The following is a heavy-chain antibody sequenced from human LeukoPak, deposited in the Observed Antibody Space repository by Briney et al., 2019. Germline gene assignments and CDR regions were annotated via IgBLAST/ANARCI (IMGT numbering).Heavy chain of an antibody. CDR1: GFTFSSYA. CDR2: ISGSGAYT. J-gene: IGHJ6*02. V-gene: IGHV3-23*01. Sequence: GRSLRLSCAASGFTFSSYAMTWVRQAPGEGLEWASAISGSGAYTQYADSVKGRFTISRDNSKNTLYLQMNSLRAEDTAVYYCAKETGDSSGWWHGYYYYGMDVWGQGTTVTVSS. D-gene: IGHD6-19*01. CDR3: AKETGDSSGWWHGYYYYGMDV.